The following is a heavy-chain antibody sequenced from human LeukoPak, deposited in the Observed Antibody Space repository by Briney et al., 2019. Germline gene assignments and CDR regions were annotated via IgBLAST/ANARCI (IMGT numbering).Heavy chain of an antibody. J-gene: IGHJ4*02. V-gene: IGHV4-61*01. D-gene: IGHD3-16*01. CDR1: GGSVSSGSYY. CDR3: ARDGPGGYFDY. Sequence: SETLSLTCTVSGGSVSSGSYYWSWIRQPPGRGLEWIGYIYYSGSTNYNPSLKSRVTISVDTPKNQFSLKLSSVTAADTAVYYCARDGPGGYFDYWGQGTLVTVSS. CDR2: IYYSGST.